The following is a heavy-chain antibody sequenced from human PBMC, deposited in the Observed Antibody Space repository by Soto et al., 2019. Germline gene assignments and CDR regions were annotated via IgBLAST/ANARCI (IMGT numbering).Heavy chain of an antibody. CDR3: AREGRTPQGGWYENWFDP. Sequence: GASVKVSCKASGYTFTSYAMHWVRQAPGQRLEWMGWINAGNGNTKYSQKFQGRVTITRDTSASTAYMELNSLRAEDTAVYYCAREGRTPQGGWYENWFDPWGQGTLVTVSS. D-gene: IGHD6-19*01. CDR1: GYTFTSYA. CDR2: INAGNGNT. J-gene: IGHJ5*02. V-gene: IGHV1-3*01.